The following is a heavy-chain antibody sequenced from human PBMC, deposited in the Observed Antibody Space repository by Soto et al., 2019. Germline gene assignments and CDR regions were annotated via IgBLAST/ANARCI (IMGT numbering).Heavy chain of an antibody. D-gene: IGHD1-26*01. J-gene: IGHJ5*02. CDR2: INPNSGGT. CDR3: ARGRVGATTDWFDP. V-gene: IGHV1-2*04. Sequence: ASVKVSCKAYGYTFTGYYMHWVRQAPGQGLEWMGWINPNSGGTNYAQKFQGWVTMTRDTSISTAYMELSRLRSDDTAVYYCARGRVGATTDWFDPWGKGTLVTVPS. CDR1: GYTFTGYY.